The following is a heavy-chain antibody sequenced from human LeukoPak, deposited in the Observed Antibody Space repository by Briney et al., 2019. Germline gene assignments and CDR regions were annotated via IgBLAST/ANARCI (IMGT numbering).Heavy chain of an antibody. CDR1: GGTFSSYA. CDR2: IIPIFGTA. Sequence: SVKVSCKASGGTFSSYAISWVRQAPGQGLEWMGGIIPIFGTANYAQKFQGRVTITADESTSTAYMELSSLRSEDTAVYYCARTSVGYSSSWYGAYYYYYMDVWGKGTTVTVSS. J-gene: IGHJ6*03. CDR3: ARTSVGYSSSWYGAYYYYYMDV. V-gene: IGHV1-69*13. D-gene: IGHD6-13*01.